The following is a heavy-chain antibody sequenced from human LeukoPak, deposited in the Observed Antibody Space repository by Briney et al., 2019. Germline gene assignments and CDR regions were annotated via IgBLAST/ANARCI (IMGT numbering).Heavy chain of an antibody. CDR1: GFTFSSYN. V-gene: IGHV3-21*01. CDR3: ARSRSTRNWFDP. J-gene: IGHJ5*02. D-gene: IGHD2-2*01. Sequence: PGGSLRLSCAASGFTFSSYNMNWVRQAPGKGLEWVSSISSSSTYIYYADSLKGRFTISRDNAKNSLYLQMNSLRAEDTAVYYCARSRSTRNWFDPWGQGTLVTVSS. CDR2: ISSSSTYI.